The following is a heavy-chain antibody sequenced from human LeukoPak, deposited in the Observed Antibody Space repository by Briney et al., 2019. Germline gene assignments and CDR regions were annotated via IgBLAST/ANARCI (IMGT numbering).Heavy chain of an antibody. CDR3: AKVASSGWSPYFDY. CDR2: ISWNSGSI. J-gene: IGHJ4*02. V-gene: IGHV3-9*01. Sequence: GGSLRLSCAASGFTFDDYAMHWVRQAPGKGLEWVSGISWNSGSIGYADSVKGRFTISRDNAKNSLYLQMNSLRAEDTALYYCAKVASSGWSPYFDYWGQGTLVTVSS. CDR1: GFTFDDYA. D-gene: IGHD6-19*01.